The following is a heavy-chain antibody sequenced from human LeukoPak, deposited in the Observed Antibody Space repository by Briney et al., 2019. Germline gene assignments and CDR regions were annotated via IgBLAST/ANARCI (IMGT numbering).Heavy chain of an antibody. V-gene: IGHV4-59*01. Sequence: SETLSLTCTVSGGSMSTYYWSWIRQPPGKGLEWIAYIYHSGSTNYNPSLKSRVTISADTSKNQFSVKLNSVTAADTAVYYCASGHYDSSGYVDDYWGQGTLVTVSS. CDR1: GGSMSTYY. CDR2: IYHSGST. D-gene: IGHD3-22*01. CDR3: ASGHYDSSGYVDDY. J-gene: IGHJ4*02.